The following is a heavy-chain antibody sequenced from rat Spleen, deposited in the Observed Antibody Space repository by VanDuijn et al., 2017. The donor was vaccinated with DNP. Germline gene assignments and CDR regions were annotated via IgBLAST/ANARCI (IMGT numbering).Heavy chain of an antibody. Sequence: EVQLVESGGGLVQPGNSLKLSCAASVFTFSGYDMAWVRQAPRKGLEWVASITYDGSTTYYRDSVQGRFTISRDNARSTLSLHMGSLRSEDAATYYCTTLTGAGGYWGQGVMVTVSS. D-gene: IGHD5-1*01. CDR3: TTLTGAGGY. CDR2: ITYDGSTT. V-gene: IGHV5S10*01. J-gene: IGHJ2*01. CDR1: VFTFSGYD.